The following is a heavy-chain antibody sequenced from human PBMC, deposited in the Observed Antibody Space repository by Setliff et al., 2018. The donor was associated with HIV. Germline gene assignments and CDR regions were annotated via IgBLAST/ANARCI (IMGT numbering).Heavy chain of an antibody. Sequence: SETLSLTCTVSGGSISSNSHYWGWNRQPPGKGLEWIGSIYYSGNTYSNPSLKSRLTISVDTSKNQFSLKLRSVTAADTAVYYCSRVNAVRGVSWSNWFDPWGQGTLVTVSS. CDR3: SRVNAVRGVSWSNWFDP. D-gene: IGHD3-10*01. J-gene: IGHJ5*02. CDR1: GGSISSNSHY. V-gene: IGHV4-39*01. CDR2: IYYSGNT.